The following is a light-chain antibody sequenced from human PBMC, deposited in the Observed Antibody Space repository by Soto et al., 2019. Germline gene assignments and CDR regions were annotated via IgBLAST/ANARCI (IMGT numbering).Light chain of an antibody. Sequence: EIVMTQSQTTLYVSPGVRVTLSCRASQSVGSRVGWYQQKPGQPPRLLIYGASTRATGIPVRFTGTGSGTEFTLIISSLQAEDFAIYYCQQYDKWPPWTFGQGTNVEMK. J-gene: IGKJ1*01. CDR1: QSVGSR. CDR3: QQYDKWPPWT. CDR2: GAS. V-gene: IGKV3-15*01.